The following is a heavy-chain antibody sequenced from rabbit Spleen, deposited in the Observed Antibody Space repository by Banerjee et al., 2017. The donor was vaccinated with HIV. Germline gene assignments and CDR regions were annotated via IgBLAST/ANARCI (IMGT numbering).Heavy chain of an antibody. CDR3: ARETSSGWGVVSFYFNL. CDR2: IYTGSSGST. D-gene: IGHD4-1*01. CDR1: GFSFSSSYY. J-gene: IGHJ4*01. V-gene: IGHV1S45*01. Sequence: QEQLVESGGGLVKPEGSLTLTCTASGFSFSSSYYMCWVRQAPGKGLEWIACIYTGSSGSTYYASWAKGRFTISKASSTTVTLQMTSLTAADTATYFCARETSSGWGVVSFYFNLWGQGTLVTVS.